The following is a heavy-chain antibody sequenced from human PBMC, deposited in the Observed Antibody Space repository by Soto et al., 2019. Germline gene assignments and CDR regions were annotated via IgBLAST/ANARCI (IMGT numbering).Heavy chain of an antibody. V-gene: IGHV3-53*01. CDR2: IYSGGST. D-gene: IGHD4-17*01. CDR3: AREDYGGNSGGVYYYYYGMDV. Sequence: GSLRLSCAASGFTVSSNYMSWVRQAPGKGLEWVSVIYSGGSTYYADSVKGRFTISRDNSKNTLYLQMNSLRAEDTAVYYCAREDYGGNSGGVYYYYYGMDVWGQGTTVTVSS. J-gene: IGHJ6*02. CDR1: GFTVSSNY.